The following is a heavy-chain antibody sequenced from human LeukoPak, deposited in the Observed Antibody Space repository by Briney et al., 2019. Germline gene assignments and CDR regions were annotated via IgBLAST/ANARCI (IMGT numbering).Heavy chain of an antibody. V-gene: IGHV1-2*02. CDR2: INPNSGGT. J-gene: IGHJ4*02. CDR1: GYTFTGYY. D-gene: IGHD6-6*01. CDR3: AKVFRSITTRLDFDY. Sequence: ASVKVSCKASGYTFTGYYMHWVRQAPGQGLEWMGWINPNSGGTNYAQKFHGRVTMTRDTSITTAYMALRRLRSDDTPGYDLAKVFRSITTRLDFDYWGQGTLVTVSS.